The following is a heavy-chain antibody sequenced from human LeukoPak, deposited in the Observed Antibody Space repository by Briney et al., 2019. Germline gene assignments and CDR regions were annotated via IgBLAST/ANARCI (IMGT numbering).Heavy chain of an antibody. CDR3: STDRRFLEWHFNWGVFNY. CDR2: IKSRTDRGTT. D-gene: IGHD3-3*01. J-gene: IGHJ4*02. Sequence: GGSLRLSCRASGFLFSDAWMSWFRQAPGKGLEWVGRIKSRTDRGTTDYAASVQGRFTISRDDSEDTLYLQMNGLKTEDTAVYYCSTDRRFLEWHFNWGVFNYWGQGSLVTVSS. V-gene: IGHV3-15*01. CDR1: GFLFSDAW.